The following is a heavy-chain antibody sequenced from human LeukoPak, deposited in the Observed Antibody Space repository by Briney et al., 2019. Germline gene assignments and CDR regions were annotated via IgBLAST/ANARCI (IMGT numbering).Heavy chain of an antibody. D-gene: IGHD1-26*01. CDR3: ARAEGIVPEYYYGMHV. Sequence: SVKVSCKASGGTFSSYAISWVRQAAGQGLEWMGGIIPIFGTANYAQKFQGRVTITADESTSTAYMELSSLRSEDTAVYYCARAEGIVPEYYYGMHVWGQGTTVTVSS. V-gene: IGHV1-69*01. J-gene: IGHJ6*02. CDR2: IIPIFGTA. CDR1: GGTFSSYA.